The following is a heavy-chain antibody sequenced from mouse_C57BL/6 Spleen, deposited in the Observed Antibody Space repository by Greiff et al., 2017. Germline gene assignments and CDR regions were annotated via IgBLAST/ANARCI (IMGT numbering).Heavy chain of an antibody. CDR3: EKVGYDSLDC. CDR1: GYTFTSYW. J-gene: IGHJ2*01. D-gene: IGHD2-2*01. CDR2: IDPSDGYT. V-gene: IGHV1-59*01. Sequence: QVQLQQPGAELVRPGTSVKMSCKAFGYTFTSYWMHWVKQRPGQGLEWIGVIDPSDGYTNYNQKFKGKATVTVDTSSSTAYMPLSSRTSEDSAGFYCEKVGYDSLDCWGQGTTLTVS.